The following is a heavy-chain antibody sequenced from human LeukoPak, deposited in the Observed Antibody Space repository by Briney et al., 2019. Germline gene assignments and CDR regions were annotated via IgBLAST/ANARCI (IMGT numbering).Heavy chain of an antibody. CDR3: AADPEQQLNYYYYGMDV. V-gene: IGHV1-58*02. J-gene: IGHJ6*02. CDR2: IVVGSGNA. D-gene: IGHD6-13*01. CDR1: GFTFTSSA. Sequence: ASVKVSCKASGFTFTSSAMQWVRQARGQRLEWIGWIVVGSGNANYAQKFQERVTITRDMSTSTAYMELSSLRSEDTAVYYCAADPEQQLNYYYYGMDVWGQGTTVTVSS.